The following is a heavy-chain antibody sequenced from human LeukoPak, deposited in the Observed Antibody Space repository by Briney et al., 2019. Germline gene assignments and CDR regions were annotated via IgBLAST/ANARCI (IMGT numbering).Heavy chain of an antibody. CDR1: GFTFSSYS. CDR2: ISWNSGSI. J-gene: IGHJ3*02. CDR3: AKDNGYGAIAAALVPDALDI. Sequence: PGGSLRLSCAASGFTFSSYSMNWVRQAPGKGLEWVSDISWNSGSIGYADSVKGRFTISRDNAKNSLYLQMNSLRAEDTALYYCAKDNGYGAIAAALVPDALDIWGQGTMVTVSS. D-gene: IGHD6-13*01. V-gene: IGHV3-9*01.